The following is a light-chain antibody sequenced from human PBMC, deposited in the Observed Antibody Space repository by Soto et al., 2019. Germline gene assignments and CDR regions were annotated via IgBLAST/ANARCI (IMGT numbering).Light chain of an antibody. V-gene: IGLV2-14*01. J-gene: IGLJ1*01. CDR3: CSYADGSTYV. CDR2: EVV. CDR1: SRDIGAYNY. Sequence: QSALTQPASVSGSPGQSITISCTGTSRDIGAYNYVSWYLQHPGKAPKLMIYEVVNRPSGVSNRFSGSKSGNTASLTISGLQAEDAADYYCCSYADGSTYVFGTGTKLTVL.